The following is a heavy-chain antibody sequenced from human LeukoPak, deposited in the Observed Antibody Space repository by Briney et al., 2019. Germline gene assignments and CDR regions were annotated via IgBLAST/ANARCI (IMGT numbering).Heavy chain of an antibody. CDR3: AKGCIAAAEYFQH. Sequence: HPGGSLRLSCAASGFTFSSYGMHWVRQAPGKGLEWVAVISYDGSNKYYADSVKGRFTISRDNSKNTLYLQMNSLRAEDTAVYYCAKGCIAAAEYFQHWGQGTLVTVSS. J-gene: IGHJ1*01. CDR2: ISYDGSNK. CDR1: GFTFSSYG. V-gene: IGHV3-30*18. D-gene: IGHD6-13*01.